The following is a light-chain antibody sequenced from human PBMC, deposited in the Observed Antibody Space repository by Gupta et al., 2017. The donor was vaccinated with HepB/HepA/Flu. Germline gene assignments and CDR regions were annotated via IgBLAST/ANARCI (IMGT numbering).Light chain of an antibody. CDR3: SSYTTSSTFV. CDR1: SSDIGSYNR. V-gene: IGLV2-18*02. J-gene: IGLJ1*01. Sequence: QSALTQPPSVSGSPGQSVTISCTGTSSDIGSYNRVSWYQQSPGTAPTLIIYEVDRRPSGVPDRFSGSKSGNTASLTISGLQTEDEADYYCSSYTTSSTFVFGIGTKVTVL. CDR2: EVD.